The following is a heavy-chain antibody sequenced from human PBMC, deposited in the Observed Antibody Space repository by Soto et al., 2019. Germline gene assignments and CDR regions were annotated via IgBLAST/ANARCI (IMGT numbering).Heavy chain of an antibody. CDR2: IYSGGST. Sequence: GGSLRLSCAASGFTVSSNYMSWVRQAPGKGLEWVSVIYSGGSTYYADAVKDRFTIYRDNSKNTLSLQMNSLRDEDTAVYYCARAPVGAYYFDNWGQGTLVTVSS. CDR1: GFTVSSNY. D-gene: IGHD3-16*01. J-gene: IGHJ4*02. CDR3: ARAPVGAYYFDN. V-gene: IGHV3-66*01.